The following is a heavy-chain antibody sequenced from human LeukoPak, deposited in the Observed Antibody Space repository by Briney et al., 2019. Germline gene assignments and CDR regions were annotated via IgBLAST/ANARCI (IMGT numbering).Heavy chain of an antibody. CDR2: IYSGGST. Sequence: PGGSLRLSCAASGFTVSSNYMSWVRQAPGKGLEWVSVIYSGGSTYYADSVKGRFTISRDNSKNTLYLQMNSLRAEDTAVYYCARVSLSFGFDYWGQGTLVTVSS. V-gene: IGHV3-66*01. CDR1: GFTVSSNY. CDR3: ARVSLSFGFDY. D-gene: IGHD3-10*01. J-gene: IGHJ4*02.